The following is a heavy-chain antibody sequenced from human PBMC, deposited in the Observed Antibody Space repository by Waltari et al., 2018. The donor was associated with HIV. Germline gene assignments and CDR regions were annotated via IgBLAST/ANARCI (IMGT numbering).Heavy chain of an antibody. Sequence: QVYLMESGGGVVQPGGSLTLSCAASGFPSSRYGMHWVRQAPGKGLEWVAVIWSDGYNKFYADSVRGRFTFSRDNSKYTLSLQMNSLRAEDTALYYCVKERGPFNGFDIWGQGTMVTVSS. V-gene: IGHV3-33*06. D-gene: IGHD3-16*01. CDR1: GFPSSRYG. CDR2: IWSDGYNK. CDR3: VKERGPFNGFDI. J-gene: IGHJ3*02.